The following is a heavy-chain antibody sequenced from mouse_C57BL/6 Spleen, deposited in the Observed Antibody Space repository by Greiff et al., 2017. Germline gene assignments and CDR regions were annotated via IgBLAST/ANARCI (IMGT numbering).Heavy chain of an antibody. D-gene: IGHD1-1*01. CDR3: ARSSTTVDY. CDR1: GYTFTDYY. J-gene: IGHJ2*01. V-gene: IGHV1-26*01. CDR2: INPNNGGT. Sequence: VQLQQSGPELVKPGASVKISCKASGYTFTDYYMNWVKQSHGKSLEWIGDINPNNGGTSYNQKFKGNATLTVDKSARTAYMELRSLTSEDSAVYYGARSSTTVDYWGQGTTLTVSS.